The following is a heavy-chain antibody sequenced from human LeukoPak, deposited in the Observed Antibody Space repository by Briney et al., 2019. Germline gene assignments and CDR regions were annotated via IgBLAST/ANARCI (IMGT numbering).Heavy chain of an antibody. J-gene: IGHJ4*02. CDR3: ARDRWYDGSGYIAAFDY. V-gene: IGHV3-33*08. CDR1: GFTFSSYW. D-gene: IGHD3-22*01. CDR2: IWYDGSNQ. Sequence: GGSLRLSCAAAGFTFSSYWMHWVRQAPGKGLEWVAVIWYDGSNQDHADSVKGRFTISRENSKNTLYLQVSSLRAEDTAVYYCARDRWYDGSGYIAAFDYWGQGTLVTVS.